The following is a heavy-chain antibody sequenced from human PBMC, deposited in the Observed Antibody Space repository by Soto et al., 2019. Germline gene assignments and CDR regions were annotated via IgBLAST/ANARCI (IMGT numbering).Heavy chain of an antibody. CDR2: IIPIFGTA. CDR1: GGTFSSYA. J-gene: IGHJ4*02. V-gene: IGHV1-69*12. D-gene: IGHD5-18*01. CDR3: ARVADTAMVTYYFDY. Sequence: QVQLVQSGAEVKKPGSSVKVSCKASGGTFSSYAISWVRQAPGQGLEWMGGIIPIFGTANYAQKFQGRVTITADESTSTAYMERSSLRSEDTAVYYCARVADTAMVTYYFDYWGQGTLVTVSS.